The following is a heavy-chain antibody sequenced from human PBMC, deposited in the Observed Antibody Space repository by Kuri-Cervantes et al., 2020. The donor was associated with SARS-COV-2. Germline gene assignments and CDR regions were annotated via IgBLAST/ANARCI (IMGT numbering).Heavy chain of an antibody. J-gene: IGHJ4*02. CDR1: GFTFSNAW. CDR3: ARDLRMGKSLDY. V-gene: IGHV3-15*01. D-gene: IGHD7-27*01. Sequence: GESLKISCAASGFTFSNAWMSWVRQAPGKGLEWVGRIKSKTDGGTTDYAAPVKGRFTISRDDSKNTLYLQMSSLTAEDTATYYCARDLRMGKSLDYWGQGTLVTVSS. CDR2: IKSKTDGGTT.